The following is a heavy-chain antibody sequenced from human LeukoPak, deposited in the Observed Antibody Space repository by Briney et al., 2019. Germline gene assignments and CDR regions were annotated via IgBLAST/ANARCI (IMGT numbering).Heavy chain of an antibody. V-gene: IGHV3-23*01. Sequence: GGSLRLSCAASGFTFSSYELNWVRQAPGKGLEWVSAISGSGVNTYYADSVKGRFTISRDNSKNTLYLQMNSLRAEDTAIYYCARDERLLSFLKWGQGTLVTVSS. CDR2: ISGSGVNT. CDR1: GFTFSSYE. J-gene: IGHJ4*02. CDR3: ARDERLLSFLK. D-gene: IGHD3-3*01.